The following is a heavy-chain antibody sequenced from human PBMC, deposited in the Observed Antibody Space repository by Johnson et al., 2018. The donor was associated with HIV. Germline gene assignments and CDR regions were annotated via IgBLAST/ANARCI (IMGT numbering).Heavy chain of an antibody. CDR2: ISSSGSTI. V-gene: IGHV3-48*04. CDR1: GFTFSRYG. J-gene: IGHJ3*02. Sequence: VQLVASGGGSVQPGDSLRLSCAAPGFTFSRYGMHWVRQAPGKGLEWVSYISSSGSTIYYADSVKGRFTISRDNAKNSLYLQMNSLRAEDTAVYYCARTPSLPGAFDIWGQGTMVTVSS. CDR3: ARTPSLPGAFDI.